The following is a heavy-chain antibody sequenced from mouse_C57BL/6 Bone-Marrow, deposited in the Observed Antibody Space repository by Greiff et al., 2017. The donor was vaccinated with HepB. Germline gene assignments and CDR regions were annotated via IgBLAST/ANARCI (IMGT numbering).Heavy chain of an antibody. CDR2: IWSDGST. D-gene: IGHD2-3*01. J-gene: IGHJ4*01. CDR3: ARQGWLLPYYAMDY. V-gene: IGHV2-6-1*01. CDR1: GFSLTSYG. Sequence: VQLKESGPGLVAPSQSLSITCTVSGFSLTSYGVHWVRQPPGKGLEWLVVIWSDGSTTYNSALKSRLSISKDNSKSQVFLKMNSLQTDDTAMYYCARQGWLLPYYAMDYWGQGTSVTVSS.